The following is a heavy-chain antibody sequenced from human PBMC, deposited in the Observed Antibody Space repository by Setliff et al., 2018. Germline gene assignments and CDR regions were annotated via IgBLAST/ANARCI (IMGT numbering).Heavy chain of an antibody. J-gene: IGHJ4*03. CDR2: IYYSGST. CDR3: ARQVYGIFDY. CDR1: GGSISSYY. D-gene: IGHD4-17*01. V-gene: IGHV4-59*01. Sequence: SETLSLTCTVSGGSISSYYWSWIRQPPGKGLEWIGYIYYSGSTNYNPSLKSRVTISVDTSKNQFSLKLSSVTAADTAVYYCARQVYGIFDYWGQGTMVTVSS.